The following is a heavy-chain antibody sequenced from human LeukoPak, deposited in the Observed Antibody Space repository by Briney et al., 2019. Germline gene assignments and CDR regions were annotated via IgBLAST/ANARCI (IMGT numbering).Heavy chain of an antibody. D-gene: IGHD4-17*01. CDR3: ARVDGDYFYYYYGMDV. CDR1: GFTFSDYY. V-gene: IGHV3-11*04. CDR2: ISSSGSTI. Sequence: GGSLRLSCAASGFTFSDYYMSWIRQAPGKGLEWVSYISSSGSTIYYADSVKGRFTISRDNAKNSLYLQMNSLRAEDTAVYYCARVDGDYFYYYYGMDVWGQGTTVTVSS. J-gene: IGHJ6*02.